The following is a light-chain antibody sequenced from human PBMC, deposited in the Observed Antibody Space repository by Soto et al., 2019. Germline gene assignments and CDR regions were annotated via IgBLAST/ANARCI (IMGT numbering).Light chain of an antibody. V-gene: IGKV3-20*01. CDR2: GAS. Sequence: EIVLTQSPGTLSLSPGERATLSCRASQSVRSSYLAWYHQKPGQPPRLLIFGASNRATGNPDRFSGSESGTDFTLTISRLEPEDFAVYYCQQYNKWPLTFGQGTKVEIK. CDR3: QQYNKWPLT. CDR1: QSVRSSY. J-gene: IGKJ1*01.